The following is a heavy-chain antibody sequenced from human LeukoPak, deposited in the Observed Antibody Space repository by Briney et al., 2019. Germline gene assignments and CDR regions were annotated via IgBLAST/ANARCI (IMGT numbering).Heavy chain of an antibody. CDR3: ARGGDYYDNSGNYGHFDY. Sequence: ASVKVSCKVSGGTFSTYAFTWVRQAPGQGPEWMGRIIPMPDLANYAQMFQGRVTITADKSTSTVYMELSSLRSEDTAVYYCARGGDYYDNSGNYGHFDYWGQGTLVTVSS. J-gene: IGHJ4*02. V-gene: IGHV1-69*04. CDR1: GGTFSTYA. CDR2: IIPMPDLA. D-gene: IGHD3-22*01.